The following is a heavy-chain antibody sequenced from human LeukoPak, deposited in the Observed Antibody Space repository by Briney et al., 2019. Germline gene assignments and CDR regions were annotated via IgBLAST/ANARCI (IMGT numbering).Heavy chain of an antibody. D-gene: IGHD1-1*01. CDR3: AKNWLNAFDI. J-gene: IGHJ3*02. CDR1: GFTFSSYS. Sequence: GGSLRLSCAASGFTFSSYSMNWVRQAPGKGLEWVSRIGGSGVSTNYADSVKGRFTISRDNSKNTLYLQMNSLRAEDTAVYYCAKNWLNAFDIWGQGTMVTVSS. V-gene: IGHV3-23*01. CDR2: IGGSGVST.